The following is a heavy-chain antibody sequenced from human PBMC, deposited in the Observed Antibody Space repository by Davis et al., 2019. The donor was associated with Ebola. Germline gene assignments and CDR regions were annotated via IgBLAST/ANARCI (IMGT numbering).Heavy chain of an antibody. D-gene: IGHD1-26*01. J-gene: IGHJ4*02. CDR3: TQSGNRDY. V-gene: IGHV3-73*01. Sequence: GESLKISCAASGFTFSSYWMSWVRQASGKGLEWVGRIRSKANSYATAYAASVKGRFTISRDDSKNTAYLQMNSLKTEDTAVYYCTQSGNRDYWGQGTLVTVSS. CDR2: IRSKANSYAT. CDR1: GFTFSSYW.